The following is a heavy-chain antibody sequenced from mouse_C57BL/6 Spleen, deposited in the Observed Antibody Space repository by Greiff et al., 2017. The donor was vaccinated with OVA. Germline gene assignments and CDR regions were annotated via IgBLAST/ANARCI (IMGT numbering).Heavy chain of an antibody. V-gene: IGHV1-72*01. CDR3: AISRYYGSHWDFDV. CDR1: GYTFTSYW. CDR2: IDPNSGGT. Sequence: QVQLQQPGAELVKPGASVKLSCKASGYTFTSYWMHWVKQRPGRGLEWIGRIDPNSGGTKYNEKFKSKATLTVDKPSSTAYMQRSSLTSEDSAVYYCAISRYYGSHWDFDVWGTGITVTVSS. D-gene: IGHD1-1*01. J-gene: IGHJ1*03.